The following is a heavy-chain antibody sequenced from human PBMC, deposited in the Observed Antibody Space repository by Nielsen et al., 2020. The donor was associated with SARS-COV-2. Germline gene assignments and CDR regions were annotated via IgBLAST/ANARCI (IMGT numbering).Heavy chain of an antibody. CDR3: ARGTSSFNTDAFDL. D-gene: IGHD2-2*01. V-gene: IGHV3-74*01. CDR1: GFDFSKDW. CDR2: ISADGIGI. J-gene: IGHJ3*01. Sequence: GESLKISCAASGFDFSKDWMHWIRQAPGKGLEWVSYISADGIGISSADSVRARFTISRDNAKSTLFLEMNALRPEDTAVYFCARGTSSFNTDAFDLWGQGTMVTVSS.